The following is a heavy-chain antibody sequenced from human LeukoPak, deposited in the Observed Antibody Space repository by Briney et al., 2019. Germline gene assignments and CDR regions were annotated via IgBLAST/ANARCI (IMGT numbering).Heavy chain of an antibody. V-gene: IGHV1-69*05. CDR2: IIPIFGTA. Sequence: SVKVSCKASGGTFSSYAISWVRQAPGQGLEWMGGIIPIFGTANYAQKFQGRVTITTDESTSTAYMELSSLRSEDTAVYYCARDDGYNKYDAFDICGQGTMVTVSA. CDR1: GGTFSSYA. J-gene: IGHJ3*02. D-gene: IGHD5-24*01. CDR3: ARDDGYNKYDAFDI.